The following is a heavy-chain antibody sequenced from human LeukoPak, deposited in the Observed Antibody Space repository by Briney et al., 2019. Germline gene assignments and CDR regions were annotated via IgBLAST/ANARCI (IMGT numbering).Heavy chain of an antibody. CDR1: GFTFRTSA. V-gene: IGHV3-30*04. Sequence: GGSLRLSCVASGFTFRTSAMHWVRQAPGKGLEWVAVISHDGSKENYADSVKGRFTISRDNSKNMVHLQMNGLRNEDTAVFYCFSSGWSGDYYWGQGSLVIVSS. D-gene: IGHD6-19*01. CDR3: FSSGWSGDYY. J-gene: IGHJ4*02. CDR2: ISHDGSKE.